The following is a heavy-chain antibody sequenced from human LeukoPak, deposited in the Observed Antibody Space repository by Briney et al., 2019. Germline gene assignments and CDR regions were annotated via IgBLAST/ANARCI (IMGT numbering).Heavy chain of an antibody. D-gene: IGHD6-13*01. V-gene: IGHV3-23*01. J-gene: IGHJ4*02. CDR2: ISGSGGST. Sequence: PGGSLRLSCAASGFTFSSYAMSWVRQAPGKGLEWVSAISGSGGSTYYADSVKGRSTISRDNSKNTLYLQMNSLRAEDTAVYYCAKDMGYSSSLLDYWGQGTLVTVSS. CDR3: AKDMGYSSSLLDY. CDR1: GFTFSSYA.